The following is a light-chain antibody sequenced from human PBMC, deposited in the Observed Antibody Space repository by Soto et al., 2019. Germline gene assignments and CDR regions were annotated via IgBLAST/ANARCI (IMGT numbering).Light chain of an antibody. J-gene: IGKJ5*01. V-gene: IGKV1-5*01. CDR2: DAS. CDR3: QQYYRSSIT. CDR1: QGISNY. Sequence: DIQMTQSPSTLSASVGDRVTITCRASQGISNYLAWYQQKPGKAPKLLIYDASTLERGVPSRFSGTGSGTEFTLTISSLQPDDFATYYCQQYYRSSITFGQGTRLEIK.